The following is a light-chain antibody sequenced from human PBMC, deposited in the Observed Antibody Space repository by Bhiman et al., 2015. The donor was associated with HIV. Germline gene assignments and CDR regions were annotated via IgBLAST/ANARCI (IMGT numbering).Light chain of an antibody. J-gene: IGLJ1*01. V-gene: IGLV2-18*02. CDR1: SSDVGSYNR. CDR2: EVS. Sequence: QSALTQPPSASGSPGQSVTISCTGTSSDVGSYNRVSWYQQPPGKAPKLMIYEVSKRPSGVPDRFSGSKSGNTASLTVSGLQAEDEADYYCSSYSSTTVYVFGTGTRVVVL. CDR3: SSYSSTTVYV.